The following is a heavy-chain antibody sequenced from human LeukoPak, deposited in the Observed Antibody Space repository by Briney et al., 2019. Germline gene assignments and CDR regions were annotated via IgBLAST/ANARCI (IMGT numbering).Heavy chain of an antibody. D-gene: IGHD2-21*02. CDR3: ARRVTSNWFDP. V-gene: IGHV4-61*01. Sequence: SETLSLTCTVSGGSVSSGSYYWTWIRQPPGKGLEWIGISYYSGSTNYNPSLKSRVTISVDTSKNQFSLRLSSVTAADTAVYYCARRVTSNWFDPWGQGTLVTVSS. J-gene: IGHJ5*02. CDR2: SYYSGST. CDR1: GGSVSSGSYY.